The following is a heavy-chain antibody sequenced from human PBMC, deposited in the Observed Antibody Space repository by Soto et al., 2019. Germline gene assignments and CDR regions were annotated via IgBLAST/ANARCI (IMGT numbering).Heavy chain of an antibody. Sequence: PGGSLRLSCAASGFPFSSYWMSWVRQAPGKGLEWVANIKEDGSQKWYVDSVKGRFTISRDNAKNSLYVQMNSLRVEDTAVYYCARGDYYDVSGPFSDAFDIWGQGTMVTVSS. CDR3: ARGDYYDVSGPFSDAFDI. CDR2: IKEDGSQK. V-gene: IGHV3-7*04. CDR1: GFPFSSYW. D-gene: IGHD3-22*01. J-gene: IGHJ3*02.